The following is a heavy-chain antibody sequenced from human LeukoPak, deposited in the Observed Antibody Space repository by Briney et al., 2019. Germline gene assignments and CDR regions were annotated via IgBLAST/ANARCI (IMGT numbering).Heavy chain of an antibody. D-gene: IGHD6-13*01. CDR3: AKDPRYSSSWSSGDY. CDR2: ISGSGGST. V-gene: IGHV3-23*01. Sequence: GGSLRLSCAASGFTFSSYAMSWVRQAPGKGLEWVSAISGSGGSTYYADSVKGRFTISRDNSKNTLYLQMNSLRAGDTAVYYCAKDPRYSSSWSSGDYWGQGTLVTVSS. J-gene: IGHJ4*02. CDR1: GFTFSSYA.